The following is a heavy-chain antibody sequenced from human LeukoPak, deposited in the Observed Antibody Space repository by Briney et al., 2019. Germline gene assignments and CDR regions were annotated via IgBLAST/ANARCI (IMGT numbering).Heavy chain of an antibody. CDR1: GFTFSSYA. CDR2: IFGSGGST. J-gene: IGHJ4*02. V-gene: IGHV3-23*01. CDR3: AKTTTGYSSGRFPGWPVDY. D-gene: IGHD6-19*01. Sequence: GGSLRLSCAASGFTFSSYAMYWVRQAPGKGLEWLSGIFGSGGSTHYADSVKGRFTISRDNSKNTVYLQMNSLRAEDTAVYYCAKTTTGYSSGRFPGWPVDYWGQGTLVTVSS.